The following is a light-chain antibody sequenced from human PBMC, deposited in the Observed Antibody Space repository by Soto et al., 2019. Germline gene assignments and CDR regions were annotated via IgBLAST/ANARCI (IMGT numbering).Light chain of an antibody. CDR1: QRGSSN. CDR2: AVS. V-gene: IGKV3-11*01. CDR3: QQRSNWIT. Sequence: EVLLTQSPATLSVSPGERATLSWRASQRGSSNLAWYQQKPGQAPRLLIYAVSTTATGIPASFRGSGSGTHFILTISSLAHEDFAIYYCQQRSNWITFGQGTRLEI. J-gene: IGKJ5*01.